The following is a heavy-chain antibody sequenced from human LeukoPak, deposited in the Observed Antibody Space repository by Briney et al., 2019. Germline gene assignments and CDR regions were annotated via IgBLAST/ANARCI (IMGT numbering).Heavy chain of an antibody. D-gene: IGHD3-9*01. J-gene: IGHJ4*02. CDR1: GGSFSGYY. V-gene: IGHV4-34*01. CDR2: INHSGST. Sequence: PSETLSLTCAVYGGSFSGYYWSWIRQPPGKGLEWIGEINHSGSTNYNPSLKSRVTISVDTSKNQFSLKLSSVTAADTAVYYCARRVRYFDWLRAYYFDYWGQGTLVTVSS. CDR3: ARRVRYFDWLRAYYFDY.